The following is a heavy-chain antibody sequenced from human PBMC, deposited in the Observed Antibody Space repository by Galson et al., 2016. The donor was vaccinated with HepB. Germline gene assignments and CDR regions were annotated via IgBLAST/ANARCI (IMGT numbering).Heavy chain of an antibody. CDR1: GGSFSAYY. Sequence: SETLSLTCAVYGGSFSAYYWSWIRQPPGKGLEWIGKINHSGSTNYNPSLKSRVTISVHTSKNQFSLKLSSVTAADTAIYYCASGASGWINWFDPWGQGTLVP. J-gene: IGHJ5*02. D-gene: IGHD6-19*01. CDR3: ASGASGWINWFDP. V-gene: IGHV4-34*01. CDR2: INHSGST.